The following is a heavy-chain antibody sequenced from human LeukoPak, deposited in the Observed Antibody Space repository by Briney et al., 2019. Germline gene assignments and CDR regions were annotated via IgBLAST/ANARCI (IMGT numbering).Heavy chain of an antibody. CDR3: AKYFGGSGGSSGFDY. CDR2: ISASGGST. Sequence: GGSLRLSCAASGFTFSNYAMTWVRQAPGKGLEWVSGISASGGSTYYADSVKGRFTISRDNSKNTLYLQMNSLRAEDTVVYYCAKYFGGSGGSSGFDYWGQGTLVTVSS. D-gene: IGHD2-15*01. CDR1: GFTFSNYA. J-gene: IGHJ4*02. V-gene: IGHV3-23*01.